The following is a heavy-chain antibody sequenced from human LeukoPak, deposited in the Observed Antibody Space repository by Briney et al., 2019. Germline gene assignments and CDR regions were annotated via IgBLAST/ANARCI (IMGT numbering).Heavy chain of an antibody. CDR3: ARGDYDYLWGSYRPPRQDAFDI. D-gene: IGHD3-16*02. Sequence: SETLSLTCTVSGGSISSYYWSWIRQPAGKGLEWIGRIYTSGSTNYNPSLKSRVTMSVDTSKNQFSLKLTPVTAADTAVYYCARGDYDYLWGSYRPPRQDAFDIWGQGTMVTVSS. CDR2: IYTSGST. CDR1: GGSISSYY. V-gene: IGHV4-4*07. J-gene: IGHJ3*02.